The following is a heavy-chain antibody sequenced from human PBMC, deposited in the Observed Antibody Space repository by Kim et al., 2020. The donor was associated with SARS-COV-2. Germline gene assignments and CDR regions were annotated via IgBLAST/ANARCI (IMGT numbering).Heavy chain of an antibody. J-gene: IGHJ4*02. V-gene: IGHV4-31*02. CDR3: ATERMLGHSTFDD. D-gene: IGHD2-15*01. Sequence: HPSRKSRVTVSVATSKNQFSLKLASVIAADTAVYYCATERMLGHSTFDDWGQGTLVTVSS.